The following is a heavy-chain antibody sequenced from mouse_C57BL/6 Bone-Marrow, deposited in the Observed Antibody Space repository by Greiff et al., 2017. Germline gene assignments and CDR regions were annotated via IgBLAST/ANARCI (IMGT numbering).Heavy chain of an antibody. Sequence: VQLQESGAELVRPGTSVKMSCKASGYTFTNYWIGWAKQRPGHGLEWIGDIYPGGGYTNYNEKFKGKATLTADKSSSTAYIQFSSLTSEDAAIYYCARSNWDVDFDYWGQGTTLTVSS. D-gene: IGHD4-1*02. CDR2: IYPGGGYT. CDR1: GYTFTNYW. CDR3: ARSNWDVDFDY. J-gene: IGHJ2*01. V-gene: IGHV1-63*01.